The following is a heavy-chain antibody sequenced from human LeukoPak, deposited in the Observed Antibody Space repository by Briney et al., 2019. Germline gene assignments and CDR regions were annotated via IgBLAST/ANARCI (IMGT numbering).Heavy chain of an antibody. D-gene: IGHD3-16*02. V-gene: IGHV1-2*04. CDR3: ARDLVDYAYVWGSYRPTYYFDY. Sequence: ASVKVSCKASGYTFTGYYMHWVRQAPGQGLEWMGWINPNSGGTNYAQKFQGWVTMTRDTSISTAYMGLSRLRSDDTAVYYCARDLVDYAYVWGSYRPTYYFDYWGQGTLVTVSS. CDR2: INPNSGGT. J-gene: IGHJ4*02. CDR1: GYTFTGYY.